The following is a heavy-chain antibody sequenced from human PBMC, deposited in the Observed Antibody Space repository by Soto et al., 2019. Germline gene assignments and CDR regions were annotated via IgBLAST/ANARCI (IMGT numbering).Heavy chain of an antibody. V-gene: IGHV4-59*01. CDR3: ARLSGYDHDQFDP. CDR2: IYYSGST. D-gene: IGHD5-12*01. CDR1: GGSISSYY. J-gene: IGHJ5*02. Sequence: PSETLSLTCTVSGGSISSYYWSWIRQPPGKGLEWIGYIYYSGSTNYNPSLKSRVTISVDTSKNQFSLKLSSVIAADTAVYYCARLSGYDHDQFDPWGQGTLVTVSS.